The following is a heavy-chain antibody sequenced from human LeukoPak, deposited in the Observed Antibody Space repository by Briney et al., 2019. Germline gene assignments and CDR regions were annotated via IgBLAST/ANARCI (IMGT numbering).Heavy chain of an antibody. CDR2: VYSSGST. Sequence: SETLSLTCTVYGDSISDSYWSWIRQPAGKGLEWIGRVYSSGSTNYNPSLKSRVTMSVDKSKNQFSLRLRSVTAADTAVYYCARVKYSSSWGTFDYWGQGTLVTVSS. D-gene: IGHD6-13*01. V-gene: IGHV4-4*07. CDR1: GDSISDSY. J-gene: IGHJ4*02. CDR3: ARVKYSSSWGTFDY.